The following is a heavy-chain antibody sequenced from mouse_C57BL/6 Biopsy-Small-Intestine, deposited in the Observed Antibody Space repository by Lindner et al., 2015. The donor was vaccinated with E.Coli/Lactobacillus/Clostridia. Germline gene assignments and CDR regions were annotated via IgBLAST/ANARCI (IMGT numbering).Heavy chain of an antibody. V-gene: IGHV5-4*01. D-gene: IGHD2-5*01. Sequence: VQLQESGGGLVKPGGSLKLSCAASGFTFSSYAMSWVRQTPEKRLEWVATISDGGSYTYYPDNVKGRFTISRDNAKNNLYLQMSHLKSEDTAMYYCARAYYSNHYYAMDYWGQGTSVTVSS. CDR1: GFTFSSYA. J-gene: IGHJ4*01. CDR3: ARAYYSNHYYAMDY. CDR2: ISDGGSYT.